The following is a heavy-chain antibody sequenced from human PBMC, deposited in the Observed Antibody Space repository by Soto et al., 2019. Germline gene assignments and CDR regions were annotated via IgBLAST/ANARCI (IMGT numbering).Heavy chain of an antibody. J-gene: IGHJ4*02. D-gene: IGHD4-17*01. CDR3: ARGCIAVTTHLCY. V-gene: IGHV1-18*01. CDR2: INPYNGNT. Sequence: GASVKVSCKASGYTFNTYGITWVRQAPGQGLEGMGWINPYNGNTKFAQKLQDRVTMTTATSTSTAYMELASLRSDDTAVYYCARGCIAVTTHLCYWGQGTLVTVSS. CDR1: GYTFNTYG.